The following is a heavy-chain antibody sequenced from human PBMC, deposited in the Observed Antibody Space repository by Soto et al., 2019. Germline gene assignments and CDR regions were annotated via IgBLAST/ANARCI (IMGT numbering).Heavy chain of an antibody. CDR2: INSDGSST. J-gene: IGHJ3*01. CDR1: GFSFSRYW. V-gene: IGHV3-74*01. D-gene: IGHD4-17*01. CDR3: ERSPPMTTVVTDAFDV. Sequence: AGSLRLSCAASGFSFSRYWMHWVRQAPGKGLVWVSRINSDGSSTSYADSVKGRFTISRDNDNNTLYLQMNSLRAEDAGVYYCERSPPMTTVVTDAFDVWGQGTMVTVSS.